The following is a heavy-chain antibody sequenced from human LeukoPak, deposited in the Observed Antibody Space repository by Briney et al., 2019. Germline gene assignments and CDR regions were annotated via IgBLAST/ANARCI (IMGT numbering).Heavy chain of an antibody. CDR2: INPNSGGT. D-gene: IGHD2-15*01. Sequence: ASVKVSCKASGYTFTGYYMHWLRQAPGQGLEWMGWINPNSGGTNYAQKFQGRVTMTRDTSISTAYMELSRLRSDDTAVYYCAGDNCSGGSCLPYYYYMDVWGKGTTVTVSS. V-gene: IGHV1-2*02. J-gene: IGHJ6*03. CDR1: GYTFTGYY. CDR3: AGDNCSGGSCLPYYYYMDV.